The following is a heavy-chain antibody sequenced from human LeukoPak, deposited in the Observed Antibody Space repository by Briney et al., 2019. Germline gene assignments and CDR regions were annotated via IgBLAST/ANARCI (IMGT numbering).Heavy chain of an antibody. V-gene: IGHV1-18*01. CDR1: GYTFTSYG. J-gene: IGHJ4*02. CDR2: ISAYNGNT. Sequence: ASVKVSCKASGYTFTSYGISWVRQAPGQGLEWMGWISAYNGNTNYAQKLQGRVTMTADTSTSTAYMELRSLRSDDTAIYYCARGATVPSPFDYWGQGTLVTVSS. CDR3: ARGATVPSPFDY. D-gene: IGHD4-17*01.